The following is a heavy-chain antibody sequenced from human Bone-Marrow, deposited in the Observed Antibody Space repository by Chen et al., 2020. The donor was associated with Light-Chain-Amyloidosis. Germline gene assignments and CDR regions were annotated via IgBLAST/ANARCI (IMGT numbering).Heavy chain of an antibody. Sequence: EVQLVESGGGLVQPGGSLRLSCAASGFTVSSNYLSCVRQAPGKGLEWVSVIYSGGSTYYADSVKGRFTISRDNSKNTLYLQMNSLRAEDTAVYYCARDERIAAAGGSYYCYGMDVWGQGTTVTVSS. J-gene: IGHJ6*02. CDR2: IYSGGST. CDR3: ARDERIAAAGGSYYCYGMDV. D-gene: IGHD6-13*01. V-gene: IGHV3-66*01. CDR1: GFTVSSNY.